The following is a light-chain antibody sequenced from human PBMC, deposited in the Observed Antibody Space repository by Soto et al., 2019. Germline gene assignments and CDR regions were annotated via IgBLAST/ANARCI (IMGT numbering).Light chain of an antibody. V-gene: IGKV3-15*01. J-gene: IGKJ1*01. CDR3: QQYNTWLWT. Sequence: EVVMTQSPATLSVSPGERVTLSCRASQSINAHLAWYQQKPGQAPRLLIHGASTRATGIPARFSGSGFGTELILTTSSLQPEVFAVYYCQQYNTWLWTFGQGTKVEIQ. CDR2: GAS. CDR1: QSINAH.